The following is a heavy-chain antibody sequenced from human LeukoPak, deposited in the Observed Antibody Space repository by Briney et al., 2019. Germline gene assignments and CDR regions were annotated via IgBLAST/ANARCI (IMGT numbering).Heavy chain of an antibody. J-gene: IGHJ4*02. CDR2: IYPGDSDTT. D-gene: IGHD3-10*01. Sequence: GESLKISCKGSGYRFTTYWIGWVRQMPGKGLEWMGIIYPGDSDTTRYSPSFQGQVTISADKSIGTAYLQWSSLKASDTAMYYCARHTGSGSWKFDYWGQGTLVTVSS. V-gene: IGHV5-51*01. CDR1: GYRFTTYW. CDR3: ARHTGSGSWKFDY.